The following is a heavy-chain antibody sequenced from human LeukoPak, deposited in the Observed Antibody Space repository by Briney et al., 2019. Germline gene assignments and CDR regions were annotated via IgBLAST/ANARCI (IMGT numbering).Heavy chain of an antibody. D-gene: IGHD3-9*01. CDR2: INPNSGGT. CDR1: GYIFTGYY. J-gene: IGHJ3*02. CDR3: ARVLRYFDWLRTNAFDI. Sequence: ASVKVSCKASGYIFTGYYMHWVRQAPGQGLEWMGWINPNSGGTNYAQKFQGRVTMTRDTSISTAYMELSRLRSDDTAVYYCARVLRYFDWLRTNAFDIWGQGTMVTVSS. V-gene: IGHV1-2*02.